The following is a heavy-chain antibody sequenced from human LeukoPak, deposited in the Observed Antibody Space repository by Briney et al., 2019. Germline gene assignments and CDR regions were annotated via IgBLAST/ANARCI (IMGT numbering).Heavy chain of an antibody. CDR2: ISDSGTTI. CDR1: GFTFSTYE. V-gene: IGHV3-48*03. CDR3: ARGENFLSGTYQRAFDN. J-gene: IGHJ4*02. Sequence: GGSLRLSCAASGFTFSTYEMHWVRQAPGKGLEWVSYISDSGTTIYYADSVKGRFTISRDNAKNSLYLQMNSLRAEDTALYYCARGENFLSGTYQRAFDNWGQGTLVTVSS. D-gene: IGHD1-26*01.